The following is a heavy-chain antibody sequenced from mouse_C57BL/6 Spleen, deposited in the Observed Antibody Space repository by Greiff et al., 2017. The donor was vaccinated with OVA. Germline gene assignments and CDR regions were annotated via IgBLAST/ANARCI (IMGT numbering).Heavy chain of an antibody. V-gene: IGHV1-47*01. CDR1: GYTFTTYP. J-gene: IGHJ3*01. CDR3: ARTDGYYGGFAY. CDR2: FHPYNDDT. Sequence: VKLMESGAELVKPGASVKMSCKASGYTFTTYPIEWMKQNHGKSLEWIGNFHPYNDDTKYNEKFKGKATLTVEKSSSTVYLELSRLTSDDSAVYYCARTDGYYGGFAYWGQGTLVTVSA. D-gene: IGHD2-3*01.